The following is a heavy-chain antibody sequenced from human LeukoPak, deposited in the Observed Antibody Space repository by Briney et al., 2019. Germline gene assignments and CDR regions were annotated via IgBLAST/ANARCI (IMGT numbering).Heavy chain of an antibody. Sequence: PGGSLRFSCAVSGFAFSSYGLDWVRQAPGKGLEWVAVIWYDGSNKYYADSVKGRFTISRDNSKNTLYLQMNSLRAEDTAVYYCTRSQTRYCSCHYWGQGTLVTVSS. D-gene: IGHD2-8*02. CDR3: TRSQTRYCSCHY. J-gene: IGHJ4*02. CDR1: GFAFSSYG. V-gene: IGHV3-33*01. CDR2: IWYDGSNK.